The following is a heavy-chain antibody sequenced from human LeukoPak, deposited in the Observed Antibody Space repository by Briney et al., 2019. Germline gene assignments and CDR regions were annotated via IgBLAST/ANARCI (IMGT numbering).Heavy chain of an antibody. D-gene: IGHD2-2*02. J-gene: IGHJ5*02. V-gene: IGHV4-31*03. Sequence: SDTLSLTCTVSGGSISSGGYYWRWLRQPPGKGLEWFGYIYYSGGTYYNPSLKSRVTISVDTSKNQSSLKLSSVTAADTAVYYCARDACSSTSCYTGSNWFDPWGQGTLVNVSS. CDR3: ARDACSSTSCYTGSNWFDP. CDR1: GGSISSGGYY. CDR2: IYYSGGT.